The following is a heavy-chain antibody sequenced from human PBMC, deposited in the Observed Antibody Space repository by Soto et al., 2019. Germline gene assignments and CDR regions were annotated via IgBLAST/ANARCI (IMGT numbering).Heavy chain of an antibody. D-gene: IGHD1-1*01. CDR1: GGTFRRFC. V-gene: IGHV1-69*12. J-gene: IGHJ6*02. CDR3: ARNGRTGTLYYSGMDV. Sequence: QVPLGQSGGEVKKPGSSVKVSCKAYGGTFRRFCFRRVPQAPGQGLEWMGGIIPIFGTAKYAQKFQGRVTVTADESTSTAYMELSSLRSEDTAVYYCARNGRTGTLYYSGMDVWGQGTTVTVSS. CDR2: IIPIFGTA.